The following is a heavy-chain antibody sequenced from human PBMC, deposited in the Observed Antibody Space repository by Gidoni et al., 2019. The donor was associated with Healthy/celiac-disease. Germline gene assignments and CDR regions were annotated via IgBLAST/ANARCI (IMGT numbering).Heavy chain of an antibody. V-gene: IGHV5-51*01. CDR1: GYSFTSYW. Sequence: EVQLVQSGAEVKKPGESLKISCKGSGYSFTSYWIGWVRQMPGKCLEWMGIIYPGDSDTRYSPSFQGQVTISADKSISTAYLQWSSLKASDTAMYYCARPPAGPGVWPPEDWYFDLWGRGTLVTVSS. D-gene: IGHD3-16*01. CDR2: IYPGDSDT. J-gene: IGHJ2*01. CDR3: ARPPAGPGVWPPEDWYFDL.